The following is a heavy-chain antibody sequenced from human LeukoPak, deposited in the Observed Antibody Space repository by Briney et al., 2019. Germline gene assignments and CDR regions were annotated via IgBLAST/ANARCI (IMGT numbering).Heavy chain of an antibody. CDR3: VTTPYCSGGSCYSGKFGY. CDR1: GFTFSSYT. D-gene: IGHD2-15*01. V-gene: IGHV3-64*02. Sequence: GGSLRLSCAASGFTFSSYTMHWVRQAPGKGLEYASAISSDGGTTFYADSVKGRFTTSRDNSKNTLFLQMGSLRPEDMAVYYCVTTPYCSGGSCYSGKFGYWGQGTLVTVSS. J-gene: IGHJ4*02. CDR2: ISSDGGTT.